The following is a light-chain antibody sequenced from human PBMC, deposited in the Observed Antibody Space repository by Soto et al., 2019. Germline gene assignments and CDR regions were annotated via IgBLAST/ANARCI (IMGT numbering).Light chain of an antibody. Sequence: DIVMTQSPLPLSVTPGEPASISCRSSQSLLHRNGKNYLDWYLQKPGQSPQLLIYFGSDRASGVPARFSGSGSGTDFTLQISRVEAEDVGVYFCMQALHLPWTFGQGTKVEIK. CDR1: QSLLHRNGKNY. CDR3: MQALHLPWT. V-gene: IGKV2-28*01. J-gene: IGKJ1*01. CDR2: FGS.